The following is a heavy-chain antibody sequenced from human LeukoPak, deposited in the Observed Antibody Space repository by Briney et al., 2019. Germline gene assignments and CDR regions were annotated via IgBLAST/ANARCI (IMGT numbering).Heavy chain of an antibody. CDR3: ARGRAVYYYYYYYMDV. CDR2: IYYTGTT. V-gene: IGHV4-59*01. J-gene: IGHJ6*03. Sequence: SETLSLTCTVSGDSISHSYWSWLRQPPGKGLEWIGYIYYTGTTNYNPSLKSRVTISLDTSKNQFTLKLSSVTAADTAVYYCARGRAVYYYYYYYMDVWGKGTTVTVSS. CDR1: GDSISHSY.